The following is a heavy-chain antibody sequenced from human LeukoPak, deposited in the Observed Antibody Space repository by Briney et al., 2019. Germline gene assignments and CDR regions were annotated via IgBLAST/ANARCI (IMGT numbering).Heavy chain of an antibody. V-gene: IGHV4-39*02. CDR1: GGSLSTSSYD. CDR2: IYYNGET. CDR3: ARVYDILTGADFDY. Sequence: PSETLSLTCTGFGGSLSTSSYDWGWIRQPPGKGLEWIGSIYYNGETYYNPSLKSRVTMSVDTSKNHFSLKLSAVTASATAVYYCARVYDILTGADFDYWGQGTLVTVSS. J-gene: IGHJ4*02. D-gene: IGHD3-9*01.